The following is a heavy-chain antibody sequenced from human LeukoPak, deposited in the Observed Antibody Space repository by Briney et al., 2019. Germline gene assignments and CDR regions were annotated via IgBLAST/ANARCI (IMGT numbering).Heavy chain of an antibody. D-gene: IGHD3-3*01. CDR3: ARELPPLEKYYFDY. CDR1: GFTFRSYG. Sequence: GGSLRLSCAASGFTFRSYGMHWVRQAPGKGLQWVAVIWYDGSNKYCADSVKGRFTISRDNSKNTLSLQMNSLRAEDTAVYYCARELPPLEKYYFDYWGQGTLVTVSS. J-gene: IGHJ4*02. CDR2: IWYDGSNK. V-gene: IGHV3-33*01.